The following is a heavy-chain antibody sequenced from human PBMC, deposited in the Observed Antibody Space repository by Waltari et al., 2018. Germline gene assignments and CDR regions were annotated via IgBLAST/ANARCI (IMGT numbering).Heavy chain of an antibody. D-gene: IGHD3-16*02. CDR3: ALEGFTFGGVIAN. Sequence: QVQLVQSGAEVKKPGASVKVSCKASGYTFTSYDINCVRQATGQGLEWMGWMNLNSGNTGEAQKFQGRVTMTRNTSISTAYMELSSLRSEDTAVYYCALEGFTFGGVIANWGQGTLVTVSS. CDR1: GYTFTSYD. J-gene: IGHJ4*02. CDR2: MNLNSGNT. V-gene: IGHV1-8*01.